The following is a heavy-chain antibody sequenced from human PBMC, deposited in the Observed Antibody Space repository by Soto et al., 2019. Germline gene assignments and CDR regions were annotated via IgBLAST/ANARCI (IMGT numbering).Heavy chain of an antibody. CDR1: GFTFSSYA. Sequence: GGSLRLSCAASGFTFSSYAMRWVRQAPGKGLEWVAVISYDGSNKYYADSVKGRFTISRDNSKNTLYLQMNSLRAEDTAVYYCARDPDFWSGYYPYYYYGMDVWGQGTTVTVSS. CDR3: ARDPDFWSGYYPYYYYGMDV. D-gene: IGHD3-3*01. J-gene: IGHJ6*02. V-gene: IGHV3-30-3*01. CDR2: ISYDGSNK.